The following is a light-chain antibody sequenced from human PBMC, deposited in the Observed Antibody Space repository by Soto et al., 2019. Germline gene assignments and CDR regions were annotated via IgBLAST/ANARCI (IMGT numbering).Light chain of an antibody. CDR2: DVS. CDR3: CSYAGSYSFV. J-gene: IGLJ1*01. CDR1: SSDVGDYNY. Sequence: QSALTQPRSVSGSPGQSVTISCTGTSSDVGDYNYVSWYQQHPGKAPKLMIYDVSKRPSGVPVRFSGSKSGNTASLTISGLQAEDAADYYCCSYAGSYSFVFGTGTKVTVL. V-gene: IGLV2-11*01.